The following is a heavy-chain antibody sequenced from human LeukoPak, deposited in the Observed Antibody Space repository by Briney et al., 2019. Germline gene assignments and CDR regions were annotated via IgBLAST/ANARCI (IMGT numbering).Heavy chain of an antibody. CDR1: GFTFSSYA. V-gene: IGHV3-30*04. CDR2: ISYDGSNK. J-gene: IGHJ5*02. D-gene: IGHD3-3*01. Sequence: PGRSLRLSCAASGFTFSSYAMHWVRQAPGKGLEWVAVISYDGSNKYYADSVKGRFTISRDNSKNTLYLQMNSLRAEDTAVYYCARPRGRGVVMTYNWFDPWGQGTLVTVSS. CDR3: ARPRGRGVVMTYNWFDP.